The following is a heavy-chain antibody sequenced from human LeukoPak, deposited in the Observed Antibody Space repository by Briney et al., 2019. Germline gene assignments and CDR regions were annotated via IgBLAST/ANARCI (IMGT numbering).Heavy chain of an antibody. CDR1: GFTYSSYA. V-gene: IGHV3-23*01. Sequence: GGSLRLSCAASGFTYSSYAMSWVRQAPGKGLEWVSAVTGGGGTTYYADSVKGRFTISRDNSKNTLFLQMSSLRVEDTAVYYCARGRRWLQDWYFDLWGRGTLVTVSS. CDR3: ARGRRWLQDWYFDL. CDR2: VTGGGGTT. D-gene: IGHD5-24*01. J-gene: IGHJ2*01.